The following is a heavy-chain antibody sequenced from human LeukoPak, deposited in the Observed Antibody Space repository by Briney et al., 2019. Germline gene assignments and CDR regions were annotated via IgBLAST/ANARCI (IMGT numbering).Heavy chain of an antibody. V-gene: IGHV4-34*01. CDR1: GGSFSGYY. J-gene: IGHJ4*02. Sequence: SETLSLTCAVYGGSFSGYYWSWIRQPPGKGLEWIGEINHSGSTNYNPSLKSRVTISVDTSKNQSSLKLSSVTAADTAVYYCARKTYSRDLDYWGQGTLVTVSS. CDR3: ARKTYSRDLDY. CDR2: INHSGST. D-gene: IGHD4-11*01.